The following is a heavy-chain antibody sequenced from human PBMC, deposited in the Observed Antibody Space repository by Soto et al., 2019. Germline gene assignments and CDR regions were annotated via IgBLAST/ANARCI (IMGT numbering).Heavy chain of an antibody. Sequence: PGESKKISCKGSGYNFTSYWSGWVRQMPGKGLEWMGIIYPGDSDTRYSPSFQGQVTISADKSISTAYLQWSSLKASDTAMYYCARQGYGSGSYYYYYYYMDVWGKGTTVTVSS. CDR1: GYNFTSYW. CDR3: ARQGYGSGSYYYYYYYMDV. D-gene: IGHD3-10*01. V-gene: IGHV5-51*01. CDR2: IYPGDSDT. J-gene: IGHJ6*03.